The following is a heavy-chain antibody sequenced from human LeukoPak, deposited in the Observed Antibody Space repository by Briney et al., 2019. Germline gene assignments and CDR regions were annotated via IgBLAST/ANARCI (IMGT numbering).Heavy chain of an antibody. CDR3: ARVRGAAAIRHYYGMDV. CDR2: INPNSGGT. D-gene: IGHD6-13*01. J-gene: IGHJ6*02. CDR1: GYTFTGYY. V-gene: IGHV1-2*02. Sequence: ASVKVSCKASGYTFTGYYMHWVRQAPGQGLEWMGWINPNSGGTNYAQKFQGRVTMTRDTSISTAYMELSRLRSDDTAVYYCARVRGAAAIRHYYGMDVWGQGTTVTVSS.